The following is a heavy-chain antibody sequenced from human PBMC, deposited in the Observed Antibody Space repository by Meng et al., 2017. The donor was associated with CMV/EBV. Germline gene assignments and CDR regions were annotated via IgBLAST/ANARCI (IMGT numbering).Heavy chain of an antibody. Sequence: GESLKISCAASGFTFSSYEMHWVRQAPGKGLEWVSYISSSGSTIYYADSVKGRFTISRDNAKNSLYLQMNSLRAEDTAVYYCAREGSSGWYRHFDYWGQGTLVTVSS. J-gene: IGHJ4*02. D-gene: IGHD6-19*01. CDR1: GFTFSSYE. CDR3: AREGSSGWYRHFDY. V-gene: IGHV3-48*03. CDR2: ISSSGSTI.